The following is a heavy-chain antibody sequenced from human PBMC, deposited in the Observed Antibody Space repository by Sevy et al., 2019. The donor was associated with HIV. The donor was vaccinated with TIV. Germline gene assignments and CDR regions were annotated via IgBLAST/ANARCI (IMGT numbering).Heavy chain of an antibody. Sequence: GGSLRLSCAASEFTFSSYAMSWVRQAPGKGLELVSSISGSGRYTYYADSVEGRFTISRDNSKNTLYVQMNSLRAEDTAVYYCAKGFCSGGTCPRDYYYYGIDVWGQGTTVTVSS. J-gene: IGHJ6*02. V-gene: IGHV3-23*01. CDR3: AKGFCSGGTCPRDYYYYGIDV. CDR2: ISGSGRYT. D-gene: IGHD2-15*01. CDR1: EFTFSSYA.